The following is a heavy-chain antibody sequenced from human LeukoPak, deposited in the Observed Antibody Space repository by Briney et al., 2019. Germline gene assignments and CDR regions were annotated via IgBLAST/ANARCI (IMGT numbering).Heavy chain of an antibody. Sequence: TSETLSLTCTVSGGSISSYYWSWIRQPPGKGLEWIGYIYYSGSTNYKPSLKSRVNISVDTSKNQFSLKRSSVTAADTAVYYCARGGSYYNYFDYWGQGTLVTVSS. CDR3: ARGGSYYNYFDY. V-gene: IGHV4-59*01. D-gene: IGHD1-26*01. J-gene: IGHJ4*02. CDR1: GGSISSYY. CDR2: IYYSGST.